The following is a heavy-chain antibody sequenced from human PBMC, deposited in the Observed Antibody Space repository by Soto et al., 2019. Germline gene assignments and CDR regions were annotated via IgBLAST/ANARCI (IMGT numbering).Heavy chain of an antibody. Sequence: GGSLRLSCVASGFTFSNYWMTWVRQAPGKGLEWVAYIYRDGSQEDYLDSVEGRFTISRDNAKNSLYLQMNSLRAEDTAVYYCARAYDFVPYWGQGTLVTVSS. CDR3: ARAYDFVPY. CDR2: IYRDGSQE. V-gene: IGHV3-7*01. J-gene: IGHJ4*02. CDR1: GFTFSNYW. D-gene: IGHD3-3*01.